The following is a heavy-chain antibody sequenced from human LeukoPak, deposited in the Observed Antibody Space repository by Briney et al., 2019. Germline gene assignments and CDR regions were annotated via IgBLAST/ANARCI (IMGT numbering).Heavy chain of an antibody. CDR1: GYTFTSYG. CDR3: ARASRYDSSGYSPGAFDI. Sequence: ASVKVSCKASGYTFTSYGISWVRQAPGQGLEWMGWISAYNGNTNYAQKLQGRVTMTTDTSTSTAYMELRSLRSDDTAVYYCARASRYDSSGYSPGAFDIWGQGTMVTVSS. D-gene: IGHD3-22*01. J-gene: IGHJ3*02. V-gene: IGHV1-18*01. CDR2: ISAYNGNT.